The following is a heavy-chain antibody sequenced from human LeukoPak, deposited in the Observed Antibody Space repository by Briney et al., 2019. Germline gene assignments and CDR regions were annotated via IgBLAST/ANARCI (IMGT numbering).Heavy chain of an antibody. D-gene: IGHD5-18*01. CDR3: AKDIRRGENYGYDQFAY. CDR2: ISGSGGST. CDR1: GFTFSSYA. Sequence: QPGGSLRLSCAASGFTFSSYAMSWVRQAPGKGLEWVSAISGSGGSTYYADSVKGRFTISRDNSKNTLYLQMNSLRAEDTALYSCAKDIRRGENYGYDQFAYWGQGTLVTVSS. J-gene: IGHJ4*02. V-gene: IGHV3-23*01.